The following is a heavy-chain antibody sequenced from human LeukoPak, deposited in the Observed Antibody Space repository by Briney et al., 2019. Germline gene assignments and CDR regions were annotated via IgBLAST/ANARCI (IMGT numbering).Heavy chain of an antibody. J-gene: IGHJ2*01. V-gene: IGHV4-59*01. D-gene: IGHD6-13*01. CDR1: GGSISSYY. Sequence: SETLSLTCTVSGGSISSYYWSWIRQPPGKGLEWIRYIYYSGSTNYNPSLKSRVTISVDTSKNQFSLKLSSVTAADTAVYYCARAYSSSWLQNHWYFDLWGRGTLVTVSS. CDR3: ARAYSSSWLQNHWYFDL. CDR2: IYYSGST.